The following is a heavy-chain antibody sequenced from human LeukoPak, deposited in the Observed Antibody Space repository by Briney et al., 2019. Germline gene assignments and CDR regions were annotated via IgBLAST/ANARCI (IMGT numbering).Heavy chain of an antibody. CDR1: GFTFSSYG. CDR2: IRYDGSNK. Sequence: GGSLRLSCAASGFTFSSYGMHWVRQAPGKGLEWVAFIRYDGSNKYYADSVKGRFTISRDNSKNTLYLQMNSLRAEDTAVYYCAKEFSSGFFFVAHYYMDVWGKGTTVTISS. V-gene: IGHV3-30*02. CDR3: AKEFSSGFFFVAHYYMDV. D-gene: IGHD6-19*01. J-gene: IGHJ6*03.